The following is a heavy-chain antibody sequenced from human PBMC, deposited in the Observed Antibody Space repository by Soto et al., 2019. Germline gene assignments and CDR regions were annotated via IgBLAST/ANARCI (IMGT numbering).Heavy chain of an antibody. CDR3: GRSSATGRYGIDV. CDR2: IYHSGNT. CDR1: DGSISSGGHS. V-gene: IGHV4-30-2*01. J-gene: IGHJ6*02. D-gene: IGHD2-2*01. Sequence: QPQLQESGSGLVKPSQTLSLTCAVSDGSISSGGHSWTWIRQPPGKGLEWIGYIYHSGNTYYHPSXXXRXXMSLDRSNNQFSLKLTSVTAADTAVYYCGRSSATGRYGIDVWGQGTTVIVSS.